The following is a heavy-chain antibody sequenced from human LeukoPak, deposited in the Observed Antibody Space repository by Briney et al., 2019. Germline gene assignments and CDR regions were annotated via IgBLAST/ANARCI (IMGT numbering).Heavy chain of an antibody. CDR3: ARRRYDASGYYPSRGRYFDY. J-gene: IGHJ4*02. CDR1: GGSISGSNW. Sequence: SGTLSLTCAVSGGSISGSNWWSWVRQPPGKGLEWIGEIYHSGSTNYNPSLKSRVTISVDKSKNQFSLKLSSVTAADTAVYYCARRRYDASGYYPSRGRYFDYWGQGTLVTVSS. D-gene: IGHD3-22*01. V-gene: IGHV4-4*02. CDR2: IYHSGST.